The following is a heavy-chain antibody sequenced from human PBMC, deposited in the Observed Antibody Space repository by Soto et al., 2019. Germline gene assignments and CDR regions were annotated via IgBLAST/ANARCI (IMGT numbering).Heavy chain of an antibody. Sequence: ETLSLTCAVYGGSFSGYYWSCIRQPPGKGLEWIGEINHSGSTNYNPSLKSRVTISVDTSKNQFSLKLSSVTAADTAVYYCARGEQIFHDFWSGYYPYYFDYWGQGTLVTVSS. CDR1: GGSFSGYY. J-gene: IGHJ4*02. D-gene: IGHD3-3*01. V-gene: IGHV4-34*01. CDR2: INHSGST. CDR3: ARGEQIFHDFWSGYYPYYFDY.